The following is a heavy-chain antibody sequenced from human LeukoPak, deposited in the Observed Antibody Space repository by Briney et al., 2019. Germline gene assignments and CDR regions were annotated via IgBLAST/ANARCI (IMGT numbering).Heavy chain of an antibody. Sequence: GGSLRLSCAASGFTFSSYAMSWVRQAPGKGLEWVSAISGSGGSTYYADSVKGRFTISRDNSKNTLYLQMNSLRAEDTAVYYCAKVDLGFWSGYYSLDDYWGQGTLVTVSS. CDR1: GFTFSSYA. V-gene: IGHV3-23*01. CDR2: ISGSGGST. D-gene: IGHD3-3*01. J-gene: IGHJ4*02. CDR3: AKVDLGFWSGYYSLDDY.